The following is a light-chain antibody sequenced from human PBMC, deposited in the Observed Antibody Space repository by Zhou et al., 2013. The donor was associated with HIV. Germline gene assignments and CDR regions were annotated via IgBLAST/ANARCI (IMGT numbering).Light chain of an antibody. CDR1: QSVYNN. J-gene: IGKJ4*01. CDR2: GAS. Sequence: EIVMTQSPATLSVSPGERVTLSCRASQSVYNNLAWYQQKPGQAPRLLIYGASTRAPGVPGRFSGSGSGTEFTLTISSLQSEDFAVYYCQQYHNRPPALTFGGGTEVEIK. V-gene: IGKV3-15*01. CDR3: QQYHNRPPALT.